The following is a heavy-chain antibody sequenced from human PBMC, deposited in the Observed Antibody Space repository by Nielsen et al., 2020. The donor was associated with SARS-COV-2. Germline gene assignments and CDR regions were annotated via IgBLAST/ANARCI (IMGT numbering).Heavy chain of an antibody. CDR2: IWYDGSNK. CDR1: GFTFSSYG. J-gene: IGHJ3*02. Sequence: GESLKISCAAPGFTFSSYGMHWVRQAPGKGLEWVAVIWYDGSNKYYADSVKGRFTISRDNSKNTLYLQMNSPRAEDTAVYYCAITHQDLIGYSYGQDAFDIWGQGTMVTVSS. V-gene: IGHV3-33*01. D-gene: IGHD5-18*01. CDR3: AITHQDLIGYSYGQDAFDI.